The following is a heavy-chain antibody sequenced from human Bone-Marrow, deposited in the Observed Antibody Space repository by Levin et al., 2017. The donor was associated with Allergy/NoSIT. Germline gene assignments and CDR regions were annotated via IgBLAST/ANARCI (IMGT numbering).Heavy chain of an antibody. J-gene: IGHJ6*02. Sequence: AASVKVSCKASGYTFINYAITWVRQAPGQGLEWMGWITANNGNTRYAEQFQDRVTMTTDTSTNTAYMDLRSLRSADTAVYYCVRGGVLDVWGQGTTVTVSS. CDR1: GYTFINYA. CDR2: ITANNGNT. CDR3: VRGGVLDV. D-gene: IGHD3-10*01. V-gene: IGHV1-18*01.